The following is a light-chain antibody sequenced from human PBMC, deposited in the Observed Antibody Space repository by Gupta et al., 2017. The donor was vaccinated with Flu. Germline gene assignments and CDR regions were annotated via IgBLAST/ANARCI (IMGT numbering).Light chain of an antibody. V-gene: IGKV4-1*01. CDR2: WPT. J-gene: IGKJ3*01. CDR1: QSVLSASTEKDY. Sequence: VSLGERATINCKSSQSVLSASTEKDYLSWYQQKPGQPPQLLISWPTTRESGVPARFSASGSGTDFTITIASLQAEDVAVYYCPQCYDVPFT. CDR3: PQCYDVPFT.